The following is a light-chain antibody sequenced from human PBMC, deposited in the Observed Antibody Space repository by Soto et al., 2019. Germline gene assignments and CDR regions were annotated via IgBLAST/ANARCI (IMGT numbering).Light chain of an antibody. V-gene: IGKV3D-15*01. CDR1: QTISNT. J-gene: IGKJ1*01. CDR2: DIF. CDR3: QQSTFWPET. Sequence: DIVLTQSPGTLSLSPGERSTLSCMASQTISNTFLAWYQQRPGQAPRLVIYDIFTRATGVPARFSGSGFGTEFTLTISSLQSEDFTLYYCQQSTFWPETFAQGAKVDIK.